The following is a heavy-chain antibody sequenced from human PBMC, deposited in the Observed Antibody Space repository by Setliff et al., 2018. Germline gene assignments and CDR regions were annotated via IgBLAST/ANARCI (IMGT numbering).Heavy chain of an antibody. D-gene: IGHD3-3*01. V-gene: IGHV1-24*01. J-gene: IGHJ4*02. CDR1: GYTFTRYA. CDR2: FDPEDGET. Sequence: ASVKVSCKASGYTFTRYAMNWVRQAPGKGLEWMGGFDPEDGETIYAQKFQGRVTMTRNTSTSTAYMDLSSLRFEDTAVYYCARAQSWSGGPYYFDNWGQGTLVTVSS. CDR3: ARAQSWSGGPYYFDN.